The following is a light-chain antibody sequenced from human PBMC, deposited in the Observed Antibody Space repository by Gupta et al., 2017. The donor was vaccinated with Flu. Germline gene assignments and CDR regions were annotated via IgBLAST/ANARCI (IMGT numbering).Light chain of an antibody. Sequence: EIVMTQSPATLSVSLGERATLSCRASQSVSSNLAWYQQKPGQAPRLLLYGASTRATGIPARFSGSGSGTEFTLTISSLQSEDFAVYYCQQYNNWPPLTFGGGTKVEIK. V-gene: IGKV3-15*01. CDR3: QQYNNWPPLT. CDR1: QSVSSN. CDR2: GAS. J-gene: IGKJ4*01.